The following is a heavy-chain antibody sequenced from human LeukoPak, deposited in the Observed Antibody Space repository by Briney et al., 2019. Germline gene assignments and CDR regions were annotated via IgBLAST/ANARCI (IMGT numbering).Heavy chain of an antibody. CDR1: GYTFTGYY. Sequence: TVKVSCKASGYTFTGYYMHWVRQAPGQGLEWMGGIIPIFGTANYAQKFQGRVTITADESTSTAYMELSSLRSEDTAVYYCARDRGDPHTVTPVQWGDYYYYMDVWGKGTTVTVSS. CDR2: IIPIFGTA. D-gene: IGHD4-11*01. V-gene: IGHV1-69*13. CDR3: ARDRGDPHTVTPVQWGDYYYYMDV. J-gene: IGHJ6*03.